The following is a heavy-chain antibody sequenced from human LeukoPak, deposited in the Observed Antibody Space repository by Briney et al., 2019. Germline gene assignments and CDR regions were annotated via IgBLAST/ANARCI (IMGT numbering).Heavy chain of an antibody. CDR3: ARDPSNSSGFHPHSDY. J-gene: IGHJ4*02. D-gene: IGHD3-22*01. CDR2: IIPIFGTA. V-gene: IGHV1-69*01. CDR1: GGTFSSYA. Sequence: SVKVSCKASGGTFSSYAISWVRQAPGQGLEWMGGIIPIFGTANYAQKFQGRVTITADESTSTAYMELRSLRSDDTAVYYCARDPSNSSGFHPHSDYWGQGTLVTVSS.